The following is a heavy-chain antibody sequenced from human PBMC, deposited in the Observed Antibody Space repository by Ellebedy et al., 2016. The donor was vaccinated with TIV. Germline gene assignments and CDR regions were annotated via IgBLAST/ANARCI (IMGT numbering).Heavy chain of an antibody. V-gene: IGHV4-39*07. D-gene: IGHD3-10*01. J-gene: IGHJ4*02. CDR2: IYYSGST. Sequence: SETLSLTXTVSGGSIRSSSYYWGWIRHPPGKGLEWIGSIYYSGSTYYNPSLKSRVAISADMSKKQFSLKLSSVTAADTAVYFCVSYGSGSISYYFDCWGQGTLVTVSS. CDR3: VSYGSGSISYYFDC. CDR1: GGSIRSSSYY.